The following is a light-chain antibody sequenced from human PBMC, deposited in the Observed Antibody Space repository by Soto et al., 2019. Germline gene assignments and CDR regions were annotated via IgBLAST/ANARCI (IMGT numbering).Light chain of an antibody. J-gene: IGKJ1*01. V-gene: IGKV2-30*02. CDR2: KVS. CDR3: MQGTHWPPWT. CDR1: QGLVHSDRNTY. Sequence: DVVMTQSPLSLPVTLGQAASISCRSSQGLVHSDRNTYLSWFQLRPGQSPRRLIYKVSNRDSGVPDRLSGSGSGTDFTLKISGVEAEDVGVYYCMQGTHWPPWTFGQGTKVEIK.